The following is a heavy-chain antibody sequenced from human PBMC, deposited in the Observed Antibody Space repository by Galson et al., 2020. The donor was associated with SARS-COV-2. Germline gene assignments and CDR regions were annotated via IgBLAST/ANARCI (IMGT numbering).Heavy chain of an antibody. CDR3: ASNVVPADEIYYYGVDV. CDR2: ISHDGSDK. D-gene: IGHD2-2*01. Sequence: TGGSLRLSCAASGFTFSTYPMHWVRQAPGKGLEWVALISHDGSDKYYADSVKGRFTISRDNSKNTLSLQMNSLRPEDAAVYYCASNVVPADEIYYYGVDVWGRGTTVTVS. J-gene: IGHJ6*02. V-gene: IGHV3-30*04. CDR1: GFTFSTYP.